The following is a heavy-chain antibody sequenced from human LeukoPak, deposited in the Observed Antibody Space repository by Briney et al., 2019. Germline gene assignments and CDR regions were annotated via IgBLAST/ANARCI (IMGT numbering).Heavy chain of an antibody. Sequence: PSETLSLTCTVSGASVTNNLYYWNWIRQPPGKGLEWIGCIYYGGSANSNPSLKSRVTISLDTSKNQFSLKLTSVTAADTAVYYCTRIRRAGRDLTGLDDYWGQGTLVTVSS. V-gene: IGHV4-61*01. D-gene: IGHD3-9*01. CDR3: TRIRRAGRDLTGLDDY. CDR2: IYYGGSA. CDR1: GASVTNNLYY. J-gene: IGHJ4*02.